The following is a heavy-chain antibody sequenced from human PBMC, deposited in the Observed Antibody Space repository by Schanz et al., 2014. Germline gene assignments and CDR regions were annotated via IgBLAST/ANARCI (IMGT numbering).Heavy chain of an antibody. CDR3: ARIGGSVFDY. CDR2: IYSSGNT. V-gene: IGHV4-59*12. Sequence: QVQLQESGPGLVKPSETLSLTCTVSGGSISNYHWSWIQQPPGKGLEWLGYIYSSGNTNYNPSLKRRVTISVDTSKNHFSLRLSSVTAADTAVYYCARIGGSVFDYWAQGTLVTVSS. CDR1: GGSISNYH. D-gene: IGHD3-10*01. J-gene: IGHJ4*02.